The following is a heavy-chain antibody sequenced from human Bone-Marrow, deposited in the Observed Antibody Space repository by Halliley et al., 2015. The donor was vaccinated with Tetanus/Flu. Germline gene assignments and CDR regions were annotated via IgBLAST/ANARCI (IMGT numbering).Heavy chain of an antibody. CDR1: GYIFSDSW. Sequence: GAEVKKPGESLKISCEAFGYIFSDSWIAWVRQMPGKGLEWMGIIFPHDSETRYSPSFEGQVTMSADKSLYTAYLQWSSLRASDSGIYYCARGTVFGVVLDVWGQGTSVTVSS. J-gene: IGHJ6*02. V-gene: IGHV5-51*01. CDR2: IFPHDSET. CDR3: ARGTVFGVVLDV. D-gene: IGHD3-3*01.